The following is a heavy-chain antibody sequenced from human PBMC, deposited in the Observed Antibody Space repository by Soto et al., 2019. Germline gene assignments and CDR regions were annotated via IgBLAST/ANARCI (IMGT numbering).Heavy chain of an antibody. CDR3: ARGGVVVQAANNWFDP. Sequence: SETLSLTCTVSGGSISSGGYYWSWIRQHPGKGLEWIGYIYYSGSTYYNPSLKSRVTISVDTSKNQFSLKLSSVTAADTAVYYCARGGVVVQAANNWFDPWGQGTLVTVSS. CDR1: GGSISSGGYY. D-gene: IGHD2-2*01. CDR2: IYYSGST. V-gene: IGHV4-31*03. J-gene: IGHJ5*02.